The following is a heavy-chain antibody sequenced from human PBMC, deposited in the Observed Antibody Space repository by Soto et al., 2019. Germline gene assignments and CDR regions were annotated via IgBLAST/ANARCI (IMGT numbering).Heavy chain of an antibody. V-gene: IGHV3-30-3*01. J-gene: IGHJ6*02. CDR2: ISYDGSNK. CDR1: GFTFSSYA. CDR3: ARDYYDSSGYLYGMDV. Sequence: QVQLVGSGGGVVQPGRSLRLSCAASGFTFSSYAMHWVRQAPGKGLEWVAVISYDGSNKYYADSVKGRFTISRDNSKNTLYLQMNSLRAEDTAVYYCARDYYDSSGYLYGMDVWGQGTTVTVSS. D-gene: IGHD3-22*01.